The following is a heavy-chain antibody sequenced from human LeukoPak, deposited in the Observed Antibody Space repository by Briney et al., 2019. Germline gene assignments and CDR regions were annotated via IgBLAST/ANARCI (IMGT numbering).Heavy chain of an antibody. J-gene: IGHJ4*02. CDR2: INPSGGST. CDR1: GYTFTSYD. D-gene: IGHD4-23*01. V-gene: IGHV1-46*01. CDR3: ATRPYGGKRGLDY. Sequence: RASVKVSCKASGYTFTSYDINWVRQATGQGLEWMGIINPSGGSTSYAQKFQGRVTMTRDMSTSTVYMELSSLRSEDTAVYYCATRPYGGKRGLDYWGQGTLVTVSS.